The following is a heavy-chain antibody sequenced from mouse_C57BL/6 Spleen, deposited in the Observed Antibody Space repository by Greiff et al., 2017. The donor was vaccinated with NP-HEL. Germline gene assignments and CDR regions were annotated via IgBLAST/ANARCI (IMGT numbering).Heavy chain of an antibody. J-gene: IGHJ3*01. V-gene: IGHV1-64*01. CDR1: GYTFTSYW. D-gene: IGHD1-1*01. CDR3: ANDYGSSYGFAY. Sequence: VQLQQPGAELVKPGASVKLSCKASGYTFTSYWMPWVKQRPGQGLEWIGMINPNSGSTNYNEKFKSKATLTVDKSSSTAYMQLSSLTSEDSAVYYCANDYGSSYGFAYWGQGTLVSVSA. CDR2: INPNSGST.